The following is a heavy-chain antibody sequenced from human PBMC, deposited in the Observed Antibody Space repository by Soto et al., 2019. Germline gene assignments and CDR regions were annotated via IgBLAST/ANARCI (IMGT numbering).Heavy chain of an antibody. Sequence: SETLSLTCAVSGGSISDGGYSWSWIRQPPGKGLEWIGEINHSGSTNYNPSLKSRVTISVDTSKNQFSLKLSSVTAADTAVYYXASNRRINMVRGRKYYYGIDVWGQGTTVTVSS. V-gene: IGHV4-34*01. CDR2: INHSGST. CDR3: ASNRRINMVRGRKYYYGIDV. D-gene: IGHD3-10*01. J-gene: IGHJ6*02. CDR1: GGSISDGGYS.